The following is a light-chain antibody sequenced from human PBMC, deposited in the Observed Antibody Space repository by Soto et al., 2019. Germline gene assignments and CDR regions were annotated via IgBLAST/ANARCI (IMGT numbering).Light chain of an antibody. CDR1: SSNIGAGYD. V-gene: IGLV1-40*01. CDR2: GNS. J-gene: IGLJ3*02. CDR3: QSYDSSLSGSWV. Sequence: QSMLTQPPSVSGAPGQRVTISCTGSSSNIGAGYDVHWYQQLPGTAPKLLMYGNSNRPSGVPDRFSGSKSGTSASLAITGLQAEDEADYYCQSYDSSLSGSWVFGGGTKLTVL.